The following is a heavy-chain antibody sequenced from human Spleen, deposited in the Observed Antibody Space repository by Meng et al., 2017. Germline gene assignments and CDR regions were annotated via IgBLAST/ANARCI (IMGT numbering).Heavy chain of an antibody. CDR3: ARDEDISAAGKLFGDY. CDR1: GYSFTSYW. D-gene: IGHD6-25*01. Sequence: ASVKVSCKGAGYSFTSYWIGWVRRAPGQGREWMGRINPKSGDTHYAQRFQGRVPMTGDTSISTAYMELSGLRSDDTAMYYCARDEDISAAGKLFGDYWGQGTLVTVSS. V-gene: IGHV1-2*06. CDR2: INPKSGDT. J-gene: IGHJ4*02.